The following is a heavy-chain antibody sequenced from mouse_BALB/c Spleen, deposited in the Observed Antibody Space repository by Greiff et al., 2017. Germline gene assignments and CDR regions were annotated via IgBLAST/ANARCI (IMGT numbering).Heavy chain of an antibody. CDR1: GYTFTSYY. CDR2: IYPGNVNT. J-gene: IGHJ1*01. D-gene: IGHD2-1*01. V-gene: IGHV1S56*01. Sequence: QVQLQQSGPELVKPGASVRISCKASGYTFTSYYIHWVKQRPGQGLEWIGWIYPGNVNTKYNEKFKGKATLTADKSSSTAYMLLSSLTSEDSAVYFCARCGNYPYWYFDDWGAGTTVTVSS. CDR3: ARCGNYPYWYFDD.